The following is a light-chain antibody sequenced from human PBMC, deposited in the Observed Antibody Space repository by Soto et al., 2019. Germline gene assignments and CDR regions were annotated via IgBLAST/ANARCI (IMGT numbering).Light chain of an antibody. CDR2: DAS. CDR1: QRISSW. CDR3: QQYRNTPLT. V-gene: IGKV1-5*01. Sequence: DIQMSQSPSTLSASVGDTVTITSRASQRISSWLAWYQQKPGKAPKLLLYDASSLQSGVPARFSGSGSGTDFTLTISRLQAEDVAVYYCQQYRNTPLTFGGGTKVDIK. J-gene: IGKJ4*02.